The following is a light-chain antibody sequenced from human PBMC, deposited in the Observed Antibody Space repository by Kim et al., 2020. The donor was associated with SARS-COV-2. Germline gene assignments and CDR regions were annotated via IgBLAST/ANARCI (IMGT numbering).Light chain of an antibody. CDR2: GAS. V-gene: IGKV3-20*01. Sequence: SLSPGERAPLPGRASQSVGSSYVARYQQKPGQAPRLLIYGASSRATGIPDRFSGSGSGTDFTLTISRMEPEDFAVYYCQQYGSSPFGGGTKVDIK. CDR3: QQYGSSP. J-gene: IGKJ4*01. CDR1: QSVGSSY.